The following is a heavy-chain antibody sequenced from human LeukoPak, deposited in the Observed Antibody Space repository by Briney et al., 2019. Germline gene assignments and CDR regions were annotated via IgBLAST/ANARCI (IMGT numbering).Heavy chain of an antibody. V-gene: IGHV4-59*08. CDR3: ARHRDYYDS. D-gene: IGHD3-22*01. CDR2: IYSSGSA. Sequence: SETLSLTCTVSGASINNNFWTWIRQPPGKGLEWIGYIYSSGSADYNPSLKSRVIISGDTSKNQISLNLTSVTAADTALYFCARHRDYYDSWGHGTLVTVSS. CDR1: GASINNNF. J-gene: IGHJ4*01.